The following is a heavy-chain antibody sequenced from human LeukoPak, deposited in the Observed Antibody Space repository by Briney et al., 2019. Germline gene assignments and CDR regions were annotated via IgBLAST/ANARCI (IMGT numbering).Heavy chain of an antibody. J-gene: IGHJ6*02. D-gene: IGHD3-10*01. CDR2: IGTAGDT. Sequence: PGGSLRLSCAASGFTFSSYDMHWVRQATGKGLEWVSAIGTAGDTYYPGSVKGRFTISRENAKNSLYLQMNSLRAGDTAVYYCARGERGRWTSKNYYYGMDVWGQGTTVTVSS. V-gene: IGHV3-13*01. CDR1: GFTFSSYD. CDR3: ARGERGRWTSKNYYYGMDV.